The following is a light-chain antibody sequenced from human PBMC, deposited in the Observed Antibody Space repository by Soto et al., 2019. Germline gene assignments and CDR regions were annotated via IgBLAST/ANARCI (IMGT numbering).Light chain of an antibody. CDR3: CSYVSDNTPV. CDR2: EVT. CDR1: NSDVGSYNR. Sequence: QSVLTQPPSVSGSPGQSITISCTGTNSDVGSYNRVSWYQQPPGTAPKLMIYEVTNRPSGVPDRFSGSKSGNTASLTISGLQAEDEADYYCCSYVSDNTPVFGGGTKVTVL. J-gene: IGLJ2*01. V-gene: IGLV2-18*02.